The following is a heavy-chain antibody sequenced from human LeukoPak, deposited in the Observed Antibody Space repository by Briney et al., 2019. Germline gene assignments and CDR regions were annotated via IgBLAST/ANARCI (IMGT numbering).Heavy chain of an antibody. Sequence: GGSLRLSCAASGLTVSSNYMSWVRQAPGKGLEWVSVIYSGGSTYYADSVKGRFTISRDNSKNTLYLQMNSLRAEDTAVYYCARDGAPDSSGYYYYGMDVWGQGTTVTVSS. CDR3: ARDGAPDSSGYYYYGMDV. J-gene: IGHJ6*02. V-gene: IGHV3-53*01. CDR2: IYSGGST. CDR1: GLTVSSNY. D-gene: IGHD3-22*01.